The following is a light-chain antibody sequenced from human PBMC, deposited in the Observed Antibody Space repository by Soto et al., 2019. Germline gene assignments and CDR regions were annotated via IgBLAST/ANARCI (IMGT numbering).Light chain of an antibody. V-gene: IGLV1-47*01. Sequence: QPVLTQPPSASGTPGQRVAVSCSGSSSNIETNYVYWYQQLPGTAPKLLIVRNNQRPSGVPDRFSGSKSGTSASLAISGLRSEDEADYFCAAWDGSLSGVVFGGGTKLTVL. CDR1: SSNIETNY. CDR3: AAWDGSLSGVV. J-gene: IGLJ3*02. CDR2: RNN.